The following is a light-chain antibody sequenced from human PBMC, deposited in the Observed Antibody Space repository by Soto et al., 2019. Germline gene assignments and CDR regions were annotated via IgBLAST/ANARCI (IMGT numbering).Light chain of an antibody. CDR2: DAS. J-gene: IGKJ5*01. Sequence: EIVLTQSPATLSLSPGERATLSCRASQSVSSYLLWYQQKPGQTPRLLIYDASNRATGIPARFSGSGSETGFTFTISSLEPEDFAVYYCEHRMNWPLTFGQGTRLEIK. CDR1: QSVSSY. CDR3: EHRMNWPLT. V-gene: IGKV3-11*01.